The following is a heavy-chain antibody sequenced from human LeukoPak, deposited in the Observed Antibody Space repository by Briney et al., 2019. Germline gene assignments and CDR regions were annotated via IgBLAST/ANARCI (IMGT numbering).Heavy chain of an antibody. V-gene: IGHV4-61*02. Sequence: KPSQTLSPTCTVSGGSISSGSYYWSWIRQPAGKGLEWIERIYTSGSTNYNPSLKSRVTISVDTSKNQFSLKLSSVTAADTAVYYCARDRTYYYDSSGYADAFDIWGQGTMVTVSS. J-gene: IGHJ3*02. D-gene: IGHD3-22*01. CDR2: IYTSGST. CDR1: GGSISSGSYY. CDR3: ARDRTYYYDSSGYADAFDI.